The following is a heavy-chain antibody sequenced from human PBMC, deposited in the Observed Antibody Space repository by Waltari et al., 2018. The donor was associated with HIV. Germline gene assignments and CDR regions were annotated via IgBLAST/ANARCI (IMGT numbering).Heavy chain of an antibody. D-gene: IGHD5-18*01. CDR2: ISYDGSNK. CDR1: VFIFSSYG. Sequence: QVQLVESGGGVVQPGRSLRLSCAASVFIFSSYGMHRVRQAPGKGLEWVAVISYDGSNKYYADSVKGRFTISRDNSKNTLYLQMNSLRAEDTAVYYCAKETWIQFYYYGMDVWGQGTTVTVSS. V-gene: IGHV3-30*18. J-gene: IGHJ6*02. CDR3: AKETWIQFYYYGMDV.